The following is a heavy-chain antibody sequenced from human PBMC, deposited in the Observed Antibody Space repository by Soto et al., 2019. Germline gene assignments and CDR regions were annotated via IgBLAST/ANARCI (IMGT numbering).Heavy chain of an antibody. CDR2: VSSRSTST. Sequence: GRPLRLSCAVSGGSCSDYYMSWIRQATGKGLEWVSYVSSRSTSTNYADSMKGRFTISRDNAKNSLYLQMNSLRAEDTSVYYCARDNGGTFDYWGQGTLVTVSS. J-gene: IGHJ4*02. V-gene: IGHV3-11*05. CDR1: GGSCSDYY. CDR3: ARDNGGTFDY. D-gene: IGHD2-8*01.